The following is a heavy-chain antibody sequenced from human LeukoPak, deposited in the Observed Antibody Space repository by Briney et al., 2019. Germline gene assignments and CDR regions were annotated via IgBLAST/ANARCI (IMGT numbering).Heavy chain of an antibody. D-gene: IGHD3-22*01. Sequence: SVKVSCKASGGTFSSYSISWVRQAPGQGLEWMGRIIPIFGTANYAQKFQGRLTITTDESTSTAYMELSSLRSEDTAVYYCARDYYDSSGYYYAHDYWGQGTLVTVSS. J-gene: IGHJ4*02. CDR3: ARDYYDSSGYYYAHDY. CDR1: GGTFSSYS. V-gene: IGHV1-69*05. CDR2: IIPIFGTA.